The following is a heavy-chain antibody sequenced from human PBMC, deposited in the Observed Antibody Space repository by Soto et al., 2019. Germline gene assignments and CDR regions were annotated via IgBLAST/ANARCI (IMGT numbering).Heavy chain of an antibody. CDR1: GYTFTGHY. CDR2: IGPESGAT. CDR3: ARERYYYDSSGYYLDY. Sequence: VASVKVSCKASGYTFTGHYIHWVRQAPEQGPEWMGEIGPESGATRYAQRFQGRVTMTRDMSITTVYMELNSLRAEDTAVYYCARERYYYDSSGYYLDYWGQGTLVTVSS. D-gene: IGHD3-22*01. V-gene: IGHV1-2*02. J-gene: IGHJ4*02.